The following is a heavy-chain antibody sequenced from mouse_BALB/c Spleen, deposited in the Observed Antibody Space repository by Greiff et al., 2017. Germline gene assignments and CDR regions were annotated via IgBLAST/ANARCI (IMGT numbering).Heavy chain of an antibody. J-gene: IGHJ2*01. CDR3: TRETTVVATPDY. D-gene: IGHD1-1*01. CDR1: GFTFSSYT. V-gene: IGHV5-6-4*01. Sequence: EVKVVESGGGLVKPGGSLKLSCAASGFTFSSYTMSWVRQTPEKRLEWVATISSGGSYTYYPDSVKGRFTISRDNAKNTLYLQMSSLKSEDTAMYYCTRETTVVATPDYWGQGTTLTVSS. CDR2: ISSGGSYT.